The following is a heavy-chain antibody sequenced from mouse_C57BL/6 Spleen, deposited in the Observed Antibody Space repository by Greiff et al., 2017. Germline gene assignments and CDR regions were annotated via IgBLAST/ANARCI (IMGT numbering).Heavy chain of an antibody. J-gene: IGHJ3*01. CDR3: ARSKGHYDPSRPGFAY. CDR1: GYAFSSYW. D-gene: IGHD2-4*01. V-gene: IGHV1-80*01. Sequence: VQRVESGAELVKPGASVKISCKASGYAFSSYWMNWVKQRPGKGLEWIGQIYPGDGDTNYNGKFKGKATLTADKSSSTAYMQLSSLTSEDSAVYFCARSKGHYDPSRPGFAYWGQGTLVTVSA. CDR2: IYPGDGDT.